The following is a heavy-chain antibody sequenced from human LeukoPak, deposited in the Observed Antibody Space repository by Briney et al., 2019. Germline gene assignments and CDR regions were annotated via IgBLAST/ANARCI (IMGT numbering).Heavy chain of an antibody. CDR1: GFTFSSYG. Sequence: HPGGSLRLSCAASGFTFSSYGMHWVRQAPGKGLEWVAVIWYDGSNKYYADSVKGRFTIPRDNSKNTLYLQMNSLRAEDTAVYYCARDQGLRWSYSSSCLDYWGQGTLVTVSS. D-gene: IGHD6-13*01. CDR3: ARDQGLRWSYSSSCLDY. J-gene: IGHJ4*02. V-gene: IGHV3-33*01. CDR2: IWYDGSNK.